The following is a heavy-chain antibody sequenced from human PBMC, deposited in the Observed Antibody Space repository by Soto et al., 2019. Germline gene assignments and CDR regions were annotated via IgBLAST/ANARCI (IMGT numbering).Heavy chain of an antibody. Sequence: QVELVQSGAEVKKPGSSVKVSCQASEDTFSNYAISWVRQAPGQGLEWMGGIIPIFGTANYAQKFQGRVTITADTSANTVYLELSSLRSEDTAVYYCASTKYDSSAYDYWYLGRWGRGTLVTVSS. CDR2: IIPIFGTA. CDR3: ASTKYDSSAYDYWYLGR. D-gene: IGHD3-22*01. J-gene: IGHJ2*01. CDR1: EDTFSNYA. V-gene: IGHV1-69*06.